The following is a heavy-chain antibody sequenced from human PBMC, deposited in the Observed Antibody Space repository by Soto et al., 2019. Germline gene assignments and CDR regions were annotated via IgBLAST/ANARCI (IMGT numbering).Heavy chain of an antibody. J-gene: IGHJ3*02. D-gene: IGHD4-4*01. V-gene: IGHV4-59*08. Sequence: SETLSLTCTVSGGSISSYYWSWIRQPPGKGLEWIGYIYYSGSTNYNPSLKSRVTISVDTSKNQFSLKLSSVTAADTAVYYCARQAVTTSGGDAFDIWGQGTMVTVSS. CDR3: ARQAVTTSGGDAFDI. CDR1: GGSISSYY. CDR2: IYYSGST.